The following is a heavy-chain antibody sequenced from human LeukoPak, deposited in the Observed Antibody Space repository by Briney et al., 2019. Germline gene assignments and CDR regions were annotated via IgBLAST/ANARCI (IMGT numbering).Heavy chain of an antibody. CDR2: IKQDGSDN. CDR1: GFSFGNYW. V-gene: IGHV3-7*01. CDR3: ARAGRHTVTTIVCDHFDY. Sequence: GGSLRLSCATSGFSFGNYWMSWVRQSPGKGLEWVASIKQDGSDNYYVDSVKGRFTISRDNAKNSQYLQMSSLRAEDTAVYYCARAGRHTVTTIVCDHFDYWGQGTLVTVSS. J-gene: IGHJ4*02. D-gene: IGHD4-17*01.